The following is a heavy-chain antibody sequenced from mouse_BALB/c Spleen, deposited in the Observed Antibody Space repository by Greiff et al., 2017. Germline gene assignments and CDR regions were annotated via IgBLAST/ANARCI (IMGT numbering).Heavy chain of an antibody. CDR1: GFTFSSYG. Sequence: EVKVVESGGGLVQPGGSLKLSCAASGFTFSSYGMSWVRQTPDKRLELVATINSNGGSTYYPDSVKGRFTISRDNAKNTLYLQMSSLKSEDTAMYYCARGGYDGYYFDYWGQGTTLTVSS. D-gene: IGHD2-14*01. CDR3: ARGGYDGYYFDY. V-gene: IGHV5-6-3*01. J-gene: IGHJ2*01. CDR2: INSNGGST.